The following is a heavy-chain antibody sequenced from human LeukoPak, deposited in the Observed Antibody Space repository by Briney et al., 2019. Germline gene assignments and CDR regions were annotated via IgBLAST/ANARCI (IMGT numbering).Heavy chain of an antibody. J-gene: IGHJ6*02. CDR1: GGTFSSYA. CDR2: IIPIFGTA. V-gene: IGHV1-69*13. CDR3: ARELEIRSTSHYYYGMDV. Sequence: GASVKVSCKASGGTFSSYAISWVRQAPGQGLEWMGGIIPIFGTANYAQKFQGRVTITADESTSTAYMELSSLRSEDTAVYYCARELEIRSTSHYYYGMDVWGQGTTVTVSS. D-gene: IGHD1-1*01.